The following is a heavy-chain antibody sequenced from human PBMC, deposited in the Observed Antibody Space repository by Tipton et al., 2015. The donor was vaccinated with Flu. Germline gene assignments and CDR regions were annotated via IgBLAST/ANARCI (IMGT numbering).Heavy chain of an antibody. CDR1: GGSISSSSYY. CDR3: ARQAGRGSEYSYGLEAYFDY. Sequence: TLSLTCTVSGGSISSSSYYWGWIRQPPGKGLEWIGTIYYSGRTYHNPSLKSQFTISVDTSNNQYSLKLSSVTAADTAVYYCARQAGRGSEYSYGLEAYFDYWGQGNLVTVSS. V-gene: IGHV4-39*01. D-gene: IGHD5-18*01. CDR2: IYYSGRT. J-gene: IGHJ4*02.